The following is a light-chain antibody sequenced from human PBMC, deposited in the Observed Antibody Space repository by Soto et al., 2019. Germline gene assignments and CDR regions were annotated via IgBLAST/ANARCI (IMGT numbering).Light chain of an antibody. CDR1: QSIDRW. J-gene: IGKJ1*01. V-gene: IGKV1-5*01. CDR3: QHYNSYGT. CDR2: HAS. Sequence: DIQMTQSPSSWPAPVGHRVSITCRASQSIDRWLAWYQQTPGKAPKILIYHASSAETRLPSRFSGSGTGTEFPLTISSLQPDDFATYYCQHYNSYGTFGQGTKVDIK.